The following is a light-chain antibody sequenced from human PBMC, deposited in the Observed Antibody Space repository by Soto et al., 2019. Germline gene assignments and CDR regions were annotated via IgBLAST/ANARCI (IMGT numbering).Light chain of an antibody. J-gene: IGKJ4*01. CDR2: DAS. V-gene: IGKV1-9*01. Sequence: DIQLTQSPSFLSASVGDRVTITCRASQGIKSYLAWYQQKPGKAPKLLIYDASTLQTGVSSRFSGSGSGTDFTLTISSLQPEDFATYYCQQLDTYLLTFGGGTRVEIK. CDR1: QGIKSY. CDR3: QQLDTYLLT.